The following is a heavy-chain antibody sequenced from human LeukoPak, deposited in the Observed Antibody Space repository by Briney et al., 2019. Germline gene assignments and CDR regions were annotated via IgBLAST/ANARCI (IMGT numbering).Heavy chain of an antibody. Sequence: SQTLSLTCTVSGGSISSGGYYWSWIRQHPGKGLEWIGYIYYSGSTYYNPSLKSRVTISVDTSKNQFSLKLSSVTAADTAVYYCARGGVSSGWPGAFDYWGQGTLVTVSS. CDR3: ARGGVSSGWPGAFDY. CDR2: IYYSGST. V-gene: IGHV4-31*03. D-gene: IGHD6-19*01. J-gene: IGHJ4*02. CDR1: GGSISSGGYY.